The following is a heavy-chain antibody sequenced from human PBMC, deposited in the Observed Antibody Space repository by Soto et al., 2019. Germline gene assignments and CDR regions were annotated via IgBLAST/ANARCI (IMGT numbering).Heavy chain of an antibody. D-gene: IGHD3-10*01. CDR3: ANEDVSGGGPFDI. CDR1: GFTFSSYA. Sequence: VQLLESGGGLVQPGGSLRLSCAASGFTFSSYAMTWVRQAPGKGLEWVSTFSPSGATTYYADSVKARFTISRDNSKNTLYLQMNSLRAEDTAVYYCANEDVSGGGPFDIWGQGTMVTVSS. V-gene: IGHV3-23*01. CDR2: FSPSGATT. J-gene: IGHJ3*02.